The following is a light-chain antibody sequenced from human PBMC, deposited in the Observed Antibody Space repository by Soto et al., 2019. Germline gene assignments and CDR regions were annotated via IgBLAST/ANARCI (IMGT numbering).Light chain of an antibody. CDR1: SFNVGGNT. CDR2: SNN. V-gene: IGLV1-44*01. J-gene: IGLJ2*01. Sequence: QSVLTQPPSASGTPGQRVTISCSGSSFNVGGNTVNWYQQVTGTAHKLLINSNNQRPSGVPDRFSGSKSGTSASLAISGLQSEDEADYYCAAWDDSLNGVVFGGGTKLTVL. CDR3: AAWDDSLNGVV.